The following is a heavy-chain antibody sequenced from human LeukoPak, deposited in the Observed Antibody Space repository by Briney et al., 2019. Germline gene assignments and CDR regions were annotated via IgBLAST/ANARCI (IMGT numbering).Heavy chain of an antibody. CDR1: GGSFSGYY. D-gene: IGHD2-15*01. J-gene: IGHJ5*02. CDR3: ARVVVVVAAMGWFDP. Sequence: PSETLSLTCAVYGGSFSGYYWSWIRQPPGKGLEWIGEINHSGSTNYNPSLKSRVTISVDTSKNQFSLKLSSVTAADTAVYYCARVVVVVAAMGWFDPWGQGTLVIVSS. CDR2: INHSGST. V-gene: IGHV4-34*01.